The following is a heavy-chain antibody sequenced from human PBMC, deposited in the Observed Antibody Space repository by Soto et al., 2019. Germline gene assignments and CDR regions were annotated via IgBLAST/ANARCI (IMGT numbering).Heavy chain of an antibody. V-gene: IGHV1-69*06. CDR3: ARDPRPHFRNWDSDVCFDT. Sequence: QVQLVQSGTEVKKPGSSVKVSCQASGGSFTSYAFAWVRQAPGQGLEWVGGIIPIFGTPNYAQKFQGRVTITADRSTSTVYLDLTGLTSEDTAVYFCARDPRPHFRNWDSDVCFDTWGHGSLVIVSS. CDR1: GGSFTSYA. J-gene: IGHJ5*01. CDR2: IIPIFGTP. D-gene: IGHD1-1*01.